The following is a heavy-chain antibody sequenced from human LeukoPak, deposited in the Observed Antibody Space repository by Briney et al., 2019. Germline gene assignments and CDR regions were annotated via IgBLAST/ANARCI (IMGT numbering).Heavy chain of an antibody. CDR3: AGSDGYKYYFDS. CDR1: AGTFSSDE. D-gene: IGHD5-24*01. V-gene: IGHV1-69*13. CDR2: IIPIFGTP. Sequence: ASVKVSCNSSAGTFSSDEISWMRQAPGQGLERMGGIIPIFGTPNYAQKFQGRVTITADESTSTVYMELSSLQSEDTAVHFCAGSDGYKYYFDSWGRGTLVTVSS. J-gene: IGHJ4*02.